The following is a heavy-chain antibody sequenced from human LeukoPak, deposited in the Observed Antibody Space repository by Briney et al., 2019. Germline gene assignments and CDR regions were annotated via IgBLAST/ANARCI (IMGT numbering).Heavy chain of an antibody. Sequence: GGSLRLSCAASGFTFSNSAMSWVRQAPGKGLEWVSTLSGSGITTYYADSVKGRFTISTDNSKNTLYLQMNSLRAEDTAVYYCAKGIYSSGWSYFGYWGHGTLVTVSS. J-gene: IGHJ4*01. CDR1: GFTFSNSA. V-gene: IGHV3-23*01. CDR2: LSGSGITT. D-gene: IGHD6-19*01. CDR3: AKGIYSSGWSYFGY.